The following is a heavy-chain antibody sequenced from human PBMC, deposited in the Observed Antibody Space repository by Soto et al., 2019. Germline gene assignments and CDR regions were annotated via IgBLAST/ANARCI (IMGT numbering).Heavy chain of an antibody. J-gene: IGHJ4*02. D-gene: IGHD1-26*01. CDR3: ARGVSAGVDY. CDR1: GYSFTSLD. V-gene: IGHV1-8*01. CDR2: MQPSTGRT. Sequence: ASVKVSCKASGYSFTSLDINWVRQTAGQGLEWMGWMQPSTGRTGYAQKFQGRVTMTRDTSINTAYMELTTLTSDDTAFYYCARGVSAGVDYWGQGTQVTVSS.